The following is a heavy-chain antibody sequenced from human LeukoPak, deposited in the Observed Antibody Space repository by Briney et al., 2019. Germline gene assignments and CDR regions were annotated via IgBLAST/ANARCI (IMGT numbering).Heavy chain of an antibody. D-gene: IGHD6-6*01. Sequence: SETLSLTCTVSGGSISSSSYYWGWIRQPPGKGLEWIGSIYYSGSTYYNPSLKSRVTISVDTSKNQFSLKLSSVTAADTAVYYCASSSSSAGYYYYYMDVWGKGTTVTVSS. CDR3: ASSSSSAGYYYYYMDV. CDR2: IYYSGST. V-gene: IGHV4-39*01. CDR1: GGSISSSSYY. J-gene: IGHJ6*03.